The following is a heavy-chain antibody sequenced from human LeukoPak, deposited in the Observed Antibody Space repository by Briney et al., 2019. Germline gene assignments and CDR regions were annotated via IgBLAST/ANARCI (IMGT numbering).Heavy chain of an antibody. V-gene: IGHV3-30*19. CDR3: ARVGLYRMYYMDV. CDR1: GFTFSSYG. D-gene: IGHD2-2*02. J-gene: IGHJ6*03. CDR2: ISYDGSNK. Sequence: QAGGSLTLSCAASGFTFSSYGMHWVRQAPGKGLEWVAVISYDGSNKYYADSVKGRFTISRDNSKNTLCLQMNSLRAEDTAVYYCARVGLYRMYYMDVWGKGTTVTVSS.